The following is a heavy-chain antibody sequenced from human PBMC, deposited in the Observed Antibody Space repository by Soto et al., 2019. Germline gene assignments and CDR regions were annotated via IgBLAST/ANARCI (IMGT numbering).Heavy chain of an antibody. CDR1: GGSISSYY. Sequence: SETLSLTCTVSGGSISSYYWSWIRQPPGKGLEWIGYIYYSGSTNYNPSLKSRVTISVDTSKNQFSLKLSSVTAADTAVYYCAGDLGYSYGYDAFDIWGQGTMVTVSS. CDR2: IYYSGST. D-gene: IGHD5-18*01. J-gene: IGHJ3*02. V-gene: IGHV4-59*01. CDR3: AGDLGYSYGYDAFDI.